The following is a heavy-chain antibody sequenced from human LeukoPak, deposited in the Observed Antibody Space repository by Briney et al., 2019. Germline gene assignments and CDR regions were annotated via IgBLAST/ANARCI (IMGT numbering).Heavy chain of an antibody. D-gene: IGHD6-13*01. CDR3: ARDGTAPGLYFDL. CDR2: IRQEGGEK. Sequence: GGSLRLSCAVSGFTFTDYWMNWVRQAPGKGVGWVASIRQEGGEKSYVDSVKSRFTISRDHTKNSLYLQMSSRWAEDTAVYYCARDGTAPGLYFDLWGRGTLVTVSS. J-gene: IGHJ4*01. V-gene: IGHV3-7*01. CDR1: GFTFTDYW.